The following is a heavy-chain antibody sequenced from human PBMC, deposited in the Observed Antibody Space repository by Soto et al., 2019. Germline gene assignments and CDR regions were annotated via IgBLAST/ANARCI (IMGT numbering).Heavy chain of an antibody. J-gene: IGHJ6*02. CDR3: ARGGPNWDYYFYGMDV. CDR1: GFPFNNYD. CDR2: FGSAGDI. D-gene: IGHD3-16*01. Sequence: SLRLSCAASGFPFNNYDMLWVRQAPGKGLEWVSTFGSAGDIYYSDSVKGRFTISRDNARKSLYLQMNSLRAADTAVYYCARGGPNWDYYFYGMDVWGQGTTVTVSS. V-gene: IGHV3-13*01.